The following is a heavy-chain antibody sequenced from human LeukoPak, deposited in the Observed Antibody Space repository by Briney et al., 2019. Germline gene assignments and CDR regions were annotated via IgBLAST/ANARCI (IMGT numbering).Heavy chain of an antibody. CDR1: GYTFTSYG. Sequence: SVKVSCKASGYTFTSYGISWVRQAPGQGLEWMGGIIPIFGTANYAQKFQGRVTITTDESTSTAYMELSSLRSEDTAVYYCRGVGAQDSDYWGQGTLVTVSS. J-gene: IGHJ4*02. CDR2: IIPIFGTA. V-gene: IGHV1-69*05. D-gene: IGHD1-26*01. CDR3: RGVGAQDSDY.